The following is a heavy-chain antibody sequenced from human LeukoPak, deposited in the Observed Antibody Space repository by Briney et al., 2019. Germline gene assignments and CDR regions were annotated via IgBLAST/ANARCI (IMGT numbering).Heavy chain of an antibody. J-gene: IGHJ6*03. D-gene: IGHD3-3*01. CDR1: GFTFSSYS. CDR2: ISSSSSYI. CDR3: ARDEGRWYYDFWSGYPNPDYYYYYMDV. Sequence: GGSLRLSCAASGFTFSSYSMNWVRQAPGKGLEWVSSISSSSSYIYYADSVKGRFTISRDNAKNSLYLQMNSLRAEDTAVYYCARDEGRWYYDFWSGYPNPDYYYYYMDVWGKGTTVTVSS. V-gene: IGHV3-21*01.